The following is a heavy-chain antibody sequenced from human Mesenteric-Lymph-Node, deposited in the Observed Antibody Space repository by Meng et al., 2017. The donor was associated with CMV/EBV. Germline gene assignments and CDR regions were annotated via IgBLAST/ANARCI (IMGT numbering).Heavy chain of an antibody. CDR1: GYTFTSYY. Sequence: KASGYTFTSYYMHWVRQAPGQGLEWLGIINPGGGSTSYAQKFQGRVTMTRGTSTSTVYMELSSLRSEDTAVYYCARVPSASSSLGGDYWGQGTLVTVSS. D-gene: IGHD6-13*01. V-gene: IGHV1-46*01. CDR2: INPGGGST. J-gene: IGHJ4*02. CDR3: ARVPSASSSLGGDY.